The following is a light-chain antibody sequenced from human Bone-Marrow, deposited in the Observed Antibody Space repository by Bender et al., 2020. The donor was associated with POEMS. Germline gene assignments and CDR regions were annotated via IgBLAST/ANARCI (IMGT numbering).Light chain of an antibody. CDR2: DVT. CDR1: STDIGGYDF. J-gene: IGLJ1*01. V-gene: IGLV2-14*03. Sequence: QSALTQPASVSGSPGQSITISCTGTSTDIGGYDFVSWYQHHPGKAPRLMIYDVTDRPSGISARFSGSKSGNTASLTISGLKAEDEADYYCSSYSSSRIYVFGTGTKVTVL. CDR3: SSYSSSRIYV.